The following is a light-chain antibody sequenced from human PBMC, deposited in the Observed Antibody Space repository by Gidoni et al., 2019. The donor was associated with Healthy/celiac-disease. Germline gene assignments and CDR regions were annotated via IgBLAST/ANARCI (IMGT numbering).Light chain of an antibody. CDR3: QSYDSSLSGVV. Sequence: QSVLTQPPSVSEAPGQRVTIPCTGSSSNIGAGYDVHWYQQRPGTAPKLLIYGTSNRPSGVPDRFSGSKSGTSASLAITGLQAEDEADYYGQSYDSSLSGVVFGGGTKLTVL. J-gene: IGLJ2*01. CDR2: GTS. CDR1: SSNIGAGYD. V-gene: IGLV1-40*01.